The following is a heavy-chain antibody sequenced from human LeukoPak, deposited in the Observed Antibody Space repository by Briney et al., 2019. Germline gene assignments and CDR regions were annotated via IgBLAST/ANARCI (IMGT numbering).Heavy chain of an antibody. J-gene: IGHJ3*02. CDR3: ARDVADGNPDAFDI. V-gene: IGHV1-2*02. CDR2: INPNSGDT. D-gene: IGHD4-23*01. CDR1: GYTFTGYY. Sequence: ASVKVSCKASGYTFTGYYIHWVRQAPGQGLECMGWINPNSGDTNYAQKFQGRVTMTRDTSISTAYMELSRLRSDGTAVYYCARDVADGNPDAFDIWGQGTMVTVSS.